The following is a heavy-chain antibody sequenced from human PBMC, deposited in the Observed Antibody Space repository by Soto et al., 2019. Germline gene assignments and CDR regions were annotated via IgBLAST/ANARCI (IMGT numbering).Heavy chain of an antibody. Sequence: ASVKVSCKASGYTFTSKGISWVRQAPGQGLEWVGWISVYNGNTNYAQQLQGRITMSTDTSTNTVYLELRSLRFDDTAVYYCARGVVVPAATGKNWFDPWGQGTLVTVSS. J-gene: IGHJ5*02. CDR3: ARGVVVPAATGKNWFDP. V-gene: IGHV1-18*01. D-gene: IGHD2-2*01. CDR1: GYTFTSKG. CDR2: ISVYNGNT.